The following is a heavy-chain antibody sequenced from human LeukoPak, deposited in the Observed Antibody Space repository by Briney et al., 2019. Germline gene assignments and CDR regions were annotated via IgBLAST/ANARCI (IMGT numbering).Heavy chain of an antibody. D-gene: IGHD5-24*01. J-gene: IGHJ3*02. CDR2: ISPSGGDT. V-gene: IGHV3-23*01. CDR1: GFTFTNYA. CDR3: ARRAYNWGAFDI. Sequence: GGSVRLSCAASGFTFTNYAMNWVRQAPGKGLEWVSTISPSGGDTYYADSVKGRFTISKDISKNTLYLQMNSLRAEDTAVYYCARRAYNWGAFDIWGQGTMVTVSS.